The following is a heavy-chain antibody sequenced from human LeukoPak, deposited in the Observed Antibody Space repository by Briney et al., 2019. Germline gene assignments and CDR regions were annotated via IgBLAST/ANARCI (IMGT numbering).Heavy chain of an antibody. CDR2: IYHSGST. CDR3: ARSPFDY. CDR1: GYSISSGYY. J-gene: IGHJ4*02. V-gene: IGHV4-38-2*02. Sequence: SEILSLTCTVSGYSISSGYYWGWILQPPGKGLEWIGSIYHSGSTYYNPSLKSRVTISVDTSKNQFSLKLSSVTAADTAVYYCARSPFDYWGQGTLVTVSS.